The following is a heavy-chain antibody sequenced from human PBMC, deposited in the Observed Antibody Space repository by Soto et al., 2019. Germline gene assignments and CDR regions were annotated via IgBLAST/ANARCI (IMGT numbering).Heavy chain of an antibody. J-gene: IGHJ3*02. D-gene: IGHD3-3*01. Sequence: PGGSLRLSCAASGFTFSSYVMSWVRQAPGKGLEWVSTISGSGGTTYYTDSVKGRFTISRDNSKNTLYLQMNSLRAEDTALYYCAKDRGAIFGVVIHGFDIWGQGTMVTVSS. CDR3: AKDRGAIFGVVIHGFDI. CDR1: GFTFSSYV. CDR2: ISGSGGTT. V-gene: IGHV3-23*01.